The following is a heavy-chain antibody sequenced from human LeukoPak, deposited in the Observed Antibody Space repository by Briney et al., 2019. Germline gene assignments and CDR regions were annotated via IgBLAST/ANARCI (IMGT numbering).Heavy chain of an antibody. CDR2: INSDGSST. D-gene: IGHD2-15*01. Sequence: GGSLRLSCAASGFTFSNYWMHWVRQAPGKGLVWVSRINSDGSSTTYADSVKGRFTISRDNAKNTLYLQMNSLRVEDTAIYYCARGGSCSGGNCKYTRKEIDYWGQGNLVTVSS. V-gene: IGHV3-74*01. CDR1: GFTFSNYW. CDR3: ARGGSCSGGNCKYTRKEIDY. J-gene: IGHJ4*02.